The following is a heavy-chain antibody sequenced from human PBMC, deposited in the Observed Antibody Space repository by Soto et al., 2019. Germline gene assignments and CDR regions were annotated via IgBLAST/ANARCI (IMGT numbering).Heavy chain of an antibody. CDR1: GYTFSNFW. CDR2: IYPGDQET. D-gene: IGHD6-13*01. J-gene: IGHJ4*02. V-gene: IGHV5-51*01. Sequence: GESLKISCQCSGYTFSNFWIGWVRQLPGRGLEWMGIIYPGDQETRYSPSFHGKVTISADKSTNTAYLQWNSLEASDTAFYFCARSPRSSPYFDSWGQGALVTVSS. CDR3: ARSPRSSPYFDS.